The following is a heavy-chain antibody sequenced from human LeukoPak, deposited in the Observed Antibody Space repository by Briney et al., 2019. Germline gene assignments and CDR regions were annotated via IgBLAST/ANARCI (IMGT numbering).Heavy chain of an antibody. D-gene: IGHD3-9*01. V-gene: IGHV3-23*01. J-gene: IGHJ6*03. CDR1: GFTFSSYG. CDR3: AKDGGEYYDILTGYYPRLYYMDV. CDR2: ISGSGGST. Sequence: GGSLRLSCAASGFTFSSYGMHWVRQAPGKGLEWVSAISGSGGSTYYADSVKGRFTISRDNSKNTLYLQMNSLRAEDTAVYYCAKDGGEYYDILTGYYPRLYYMDVWGKGTTVTIS.